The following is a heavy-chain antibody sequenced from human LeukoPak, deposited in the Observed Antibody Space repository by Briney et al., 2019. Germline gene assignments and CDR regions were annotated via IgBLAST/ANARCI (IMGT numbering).Heavy chain of an antibody. D-gene: IGHD3-10*01. CDR3: ASKHYGSGRYYYYGMDV. J-gene: IGHJ6*02. CDR1: GGTFSSYA. CDR2: IIPILGIA. Sequence: GASVKVSCKASGGTFSSYAISWVRQAPGQGLEWMGRIIPILGIANYAQKFQGRVTITADKSTSTAYMELSSLRSEDTAVHYCASKHYGSGRYYYYGMDVWGQGTTVTVSS. V-gene: IGHV1-69*04.